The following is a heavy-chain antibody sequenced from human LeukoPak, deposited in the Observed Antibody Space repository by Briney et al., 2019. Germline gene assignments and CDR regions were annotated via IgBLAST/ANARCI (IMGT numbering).Heavy chain of an antibody. CDR2: IYYSGST. V-gene: IGHV4-39*01. CDR1: GGSISSSSYY. D-gene: IGHD6-13*01. CDR3: ASGLAAAGTGPAGY. J-gene: IGHJ4*02. Sequence: SETLSLTCTVSGGSISSSSYYWGWIRQPPGKGLEWIGSIYYSGSTYYNPSLKSRVTISVDTSKNQFSLELSSVTAADTAVYYCASGLAAAGTGPAGYWGQGTLVTVSS.